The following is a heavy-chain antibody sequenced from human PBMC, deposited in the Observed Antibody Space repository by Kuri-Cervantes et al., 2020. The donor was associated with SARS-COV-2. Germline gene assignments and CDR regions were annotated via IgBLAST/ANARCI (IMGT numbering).Heavy chain of an antibody. CDR2: INVNDGDT. CDR3: ARESHLFLDV. CDR1: GYSFTAYS. J-gene: IGHJ6*02. D-gene: IGHD3-10*02. Sequence: GESLKISCKASGYSFTAYSYAWVRQAPGQGPEWIGWINVNDGDTSYARKVQGRVTMTTDTSTTTVYMDLRSLRSDDTAVYYCARESHLFLDVWGQGTTVTVSS. V-gene: IGHV1-18*01.